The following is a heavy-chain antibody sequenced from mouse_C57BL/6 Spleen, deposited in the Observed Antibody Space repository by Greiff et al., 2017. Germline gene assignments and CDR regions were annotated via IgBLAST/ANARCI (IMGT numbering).Heavy chain of an antibody. J-gene: IGHJ3*01. V-gene: IGHV5-12*01. CDR3: ASLYYVPFAY. CDR2: ISNGGGST. D-gene: IGHD2-1*01. Sequence: EVQRVESGGGLVQPGGSLKLSCAASGFTFSDYYMYWVRQTPEKRLEWVAYISNGGGSTYYPDTVKGRFTISRDNAKNTLYLQMSRLKSEDTAMYYCASLYYVPFAYWGQGTLVTVSA. CDR1: GFTFSDYY.